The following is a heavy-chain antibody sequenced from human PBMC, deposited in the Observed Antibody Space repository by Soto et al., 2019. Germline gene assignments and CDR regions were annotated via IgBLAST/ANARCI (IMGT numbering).Heavy chain of an antibody. CDR2: INEDGSEE. J-gene: IGHJ4*02. V-gene: IGHV3-7*01. CDR3: ARDPDAGTTDY. Sequence: PGGSLRLSCAASGFTFSSNWMSWVRLTPGKGLEWVANINEDGSEEYYVDSARGRFTISRDNAKNALYLQMNSLRVEDTAIYYCARDPDAGTTDYWGQGTLVTVSS. D-gene: IGHD1-7*01. CDR1: GFTFSSNW.